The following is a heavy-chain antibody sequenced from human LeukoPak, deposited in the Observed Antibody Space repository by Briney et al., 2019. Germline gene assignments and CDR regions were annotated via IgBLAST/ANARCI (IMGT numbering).Heavy chain of an antibody. CDR3: TRVRIAARRWDAFDI. D-gene: IGHD6-6*01. CDR2: ISSSSYI. Sequence: GGSLRLSCAASGFTFSSYSMNWVRQAPGKGLEWVSSISSSSYIYYADSVKGRFTISRDNAKNSLYLQMNSLRAEDTAVYYCTRVRIAARRWDAFDIWGQGTMVTVSS. V-gene: IGHV3-21*01. J-gene: IGHJ3*02. CDR1: GFTFSSYS.